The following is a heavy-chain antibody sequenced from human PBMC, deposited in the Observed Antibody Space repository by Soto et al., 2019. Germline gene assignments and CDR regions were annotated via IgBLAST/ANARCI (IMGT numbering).Heavy chain of an antibody. CDR3: ARQWIQLWSNALDV. V-gene: IGHV3-33*01. J-gene: IGHJ6*02. CDR2: IWYDGSNK. D-gene: IGHD5-18*01. Sequence: QVQLVESGGGVVQPGRSLRLSCAASGFTFSSYGMHWVRQAPGKGLEWVAVIWYDGSNKYYADSVKGRFTISRDNSKNALYLRMNSLRADDTAVYYCARQWIQLWSNALDVWCQGTTVTVSS. CDR1: GFTFSSYG.